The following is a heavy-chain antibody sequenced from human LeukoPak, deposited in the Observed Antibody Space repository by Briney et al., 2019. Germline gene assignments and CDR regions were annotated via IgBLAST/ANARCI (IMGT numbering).Heavy chain of an antibody. Sequence: SEALSLTCTVSGGSNNSYYWSWIRQPPGKGLEWIGYTHPSGNTNYSPSLKSRVTISIDTSRNQFSLKLSSVTAADTAVYYCARKAPKKGWFDPWGQGTLVTVSS. J-gene: IGHJ5*02. CDR1: GGSNNSYY. CDR3: ARKAPKKGWFDP. CDR2: THPSGNT. V-gene: IGHV4-4*09.